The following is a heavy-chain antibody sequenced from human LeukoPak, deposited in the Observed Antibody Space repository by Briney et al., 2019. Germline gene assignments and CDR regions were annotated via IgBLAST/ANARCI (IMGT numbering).Heavy chain of an antibody. Sequence: SETLSLTCAVYGGSFSGYYWSWIRQPPGKGLEWIGEINHSGSTNYDPSLKSRVTISVDTSKNQFSLKLSSVTAADTAVYYCASRGLPFDYWGQGTLVTVSS. CDR2: INHSGST. CDR3: ASRGLPFDY. D-gene: IGHD3-16*01. CDR1: GGSFSGYY. J-gene: IGHJ4*02. V-gene: IGHV4-34*01.